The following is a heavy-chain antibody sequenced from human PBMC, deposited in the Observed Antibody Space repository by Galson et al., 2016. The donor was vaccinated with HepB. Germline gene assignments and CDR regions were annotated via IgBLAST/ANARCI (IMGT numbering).Heavy chain of an antibody. D-gene: IGHD2-15*01. CDR3: ARTGVVVGSTRGGWFDP. Sequence: SETLSLTCTVSGGPITSYSWSWIRQPPGKGLEWIGYMYSDGTTNYNPSLKSRVTISADTSKNQFSLKLSSVTAADTAVYYCARTGVVVGSTRGGWFDPWGQGTLVTVSS. V-gene: IGHV4-59*01. CDR2: MYSDGTT. J-gene: IGHJ5*02. CDR1: GGPITSYS.